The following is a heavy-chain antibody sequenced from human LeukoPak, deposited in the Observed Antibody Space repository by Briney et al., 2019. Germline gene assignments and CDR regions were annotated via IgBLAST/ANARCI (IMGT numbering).Heavy chain of an antibody. D-gene: IGHD6-25*01. CDR3: ARESGSMRWFDP. Sequence: SETLSLTCTVSGGSISGYYWSWIRQPAGKGLEWIGRMSTSGNSNYIPSLVSRVTMSVDTSKNQFSLNLSSVTAADTAVHYCARESGSMRWFDPWGQGTLVTVSS. CDR1: GGSISGYY. V-gene: IGHV4-4*07. CDR2: MSTSGNS. J-gene: IGHJ5*02.